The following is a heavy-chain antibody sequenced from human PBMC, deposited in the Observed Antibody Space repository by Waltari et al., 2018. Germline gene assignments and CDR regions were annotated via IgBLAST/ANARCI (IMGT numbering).Heavy chain of an antibody. Sequence: QVQLQESGPGLVKPSGTLSLTCAVSGGSISSSNWWSWVRQPPGRGLEWIGGIYHSGSTNYNPSPKSRVTISGDKSKNQFSLKLSSVTAADTAVYYCARVKAAEGYFDYWGQGTLVTVSS. CDR2: IYHSGST. CDR1: GGSISSSNW. V-gene: IGHV4-4*02. D-gene: IGHD6-13*01. J-gene: IGHJ4*02. CDR3: ARVKAAEGYFDY.